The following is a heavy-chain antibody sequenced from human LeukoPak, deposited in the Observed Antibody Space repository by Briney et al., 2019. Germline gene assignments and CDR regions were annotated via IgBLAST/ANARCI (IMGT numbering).Heavy chain of an antibody. V-gene: IGHV4-59*01. J-gene: IGHJ4*02. CDR3: ARLSYYFGSGSEDY. Sequence: SETLSLTCTVSGGSISSYYWSWIRQPPGKGLEWIGYIYYSGSTNYNPSLKSRVTISVDTSKNQFSLKLSSVTAADTAVYYCARLSYYFGSGSEDYWGQGTLVTVSS. CDR1: GGSISSYY. D-gene: IGHD3-10*01. CDR2: IYYSGST.